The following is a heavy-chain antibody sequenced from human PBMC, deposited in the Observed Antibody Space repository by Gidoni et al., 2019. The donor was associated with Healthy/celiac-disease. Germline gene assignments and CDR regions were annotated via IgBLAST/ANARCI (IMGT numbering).Heavy chain of an antibody. J-gene: IGHJ4*02. V-gene: IGHV3-23*01. D-gene: IGHD2-2*03. CDR2: ISGSGGST. CDR3: AKDRELLDIVVVPAATDY. Sequence: EVQLLESGGGLVQPGGSLRLSCAASGSTFSRYAMSWVRQAPGKGLEWVSAISGSGGSTYYADSVKGRFTISRDNSKNTLYLQMNSLRAEDTAVYYCAKDRELLDIVVVPAATDYWGQGTLVTVSS. CDR1: GSTFSRYA.